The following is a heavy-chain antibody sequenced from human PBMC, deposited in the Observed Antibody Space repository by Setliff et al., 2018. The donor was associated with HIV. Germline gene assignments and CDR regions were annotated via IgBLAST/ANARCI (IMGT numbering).Heavy chain of an antibody. V-gene: IGHV1-2*02. CDR3: ARDVRDGFEEWFSTLDDGMDV. D-gene: IGHD3-3*01. Sequence: ASVKVSCKASGYTFTRNQIHWLRQAPGQGLEWMGNINPHTGVTRYAEKFQGRVTMTRDTSISTIYMELSRLRSADTAVYYCARDVRDGFEEWFSTLDDGMDVWGQGTTGTSP. CDR1: GYTFTRNQ. J-gene: IGHJ6*02. CDR2: INPHTGVT.